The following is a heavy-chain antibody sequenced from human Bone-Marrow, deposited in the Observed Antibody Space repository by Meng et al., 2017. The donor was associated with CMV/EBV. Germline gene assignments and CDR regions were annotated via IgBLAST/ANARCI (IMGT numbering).Heavy chain of an antibody. CDR3: AREHMMGAVAGRGY. CDR2: IKQDGSET. J-gene: IGHJ4*02. Sequence: GESLKISCGASGFTFSSFWMSWVRQAPGKGLEWVANIKQDGSETYYVDSVKGRFTISRDNAKNSLYLQMNSLRAEDTAVYYCAREHMMGAVAGRGYWGQGTLVTVSS. D-gene: IGHD6-19*01. CDR1: GFTFSSFW. V-gene: IGHV3-7*01.